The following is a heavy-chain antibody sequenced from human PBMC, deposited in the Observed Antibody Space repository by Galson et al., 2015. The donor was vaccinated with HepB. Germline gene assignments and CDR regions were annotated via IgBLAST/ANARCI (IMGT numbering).Heavy chain of an antibody. CDR1: GFTFSSYW. V-gene: IGHV3-30*03. J-gene: IGHJ3*02. Sequence: SLRLSCAAPGFTFSSYWMSWVRQAPGKGLEWVAVISYDGSNKYYADSVKGRFTISRDNSKNTLYLQMNSLRAEDTAVYYCAREGVIRLGSGRRGDAFDIWGQGTMVTVSS. CDR3: AREGVIRLGSGRRGDAFDI. D-gene: IGHD3-10*01. CDR2: ISYDGSNK.